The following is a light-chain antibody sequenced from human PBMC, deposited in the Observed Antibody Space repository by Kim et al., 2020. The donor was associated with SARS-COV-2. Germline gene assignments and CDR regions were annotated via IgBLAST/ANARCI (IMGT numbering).Light chain of an antibody. CDR2: KDT. Sequence: PDKTARITWAGEGLPKNDAYWFQRSPGTAPVLVMSKDTERPSGVPERFSGSTSGTTVTLTISGVQAEDEGDYYCQSADISDTFWVFGGGTKLTVL. CDR3: QSADISDTFWV. CDR1: GLPKND. J-gene: IGLJ3*02. V-gene: IGLV3-25*03.